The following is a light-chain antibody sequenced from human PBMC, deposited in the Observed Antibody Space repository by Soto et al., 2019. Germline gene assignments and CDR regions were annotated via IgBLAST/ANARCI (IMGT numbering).Light chain of an antibody. CDR1: QSVSSSY. J-gene: IGKJ1*01. V-gene: IGKV3-20*01. CDR3: QQYGGSPPT. CDR2: AAS. Sequence: EIVLTQSPGTLSLSPGERATLSCRASQSVSSSYLAWYQQKPGQAPRLLICAASSRATGIPDRFSGSGSATDFTLTISRLEPEDCAVYYCQQYGGSPPTFGQGTKVEIK.